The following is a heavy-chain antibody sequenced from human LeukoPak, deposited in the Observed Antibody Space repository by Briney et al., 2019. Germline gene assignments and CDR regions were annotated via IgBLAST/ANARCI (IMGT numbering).Heavy chain of an antibody. V-gene: IGHV3-7*01. J-gene: IGHJ4*02. CDR2: INQGGREK. Sequence: GGSLRLSCAASGFTFSTYWMTWVRQAPGKGLEWVANINQGGREKYYVDSVKGRFTISRDNPMHELSLHMNSLRADDTAVYLCARPRYCTSTNCYIDYWGQGTLVTVSS. CDR1: GFTFSTYW. D-gene: IGHD2-2*01. CDR3: ARPRYCTSTNCYIDY.